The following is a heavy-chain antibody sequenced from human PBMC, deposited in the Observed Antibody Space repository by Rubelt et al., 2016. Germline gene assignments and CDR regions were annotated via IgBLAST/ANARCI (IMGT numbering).Heavy chain of an antibody. J-gene: IGHJ4*02. CDR1: SSYG. CDR2: IWYDGSNK. V-gene: IGHV3-33*01. Sequence: SSYGMHWVRQAPGKGLEWVAVIWYDGSNKYYADSVKGRFTISRDNSKNTLYLQMNSLRAEDTAVYYCARGARDSGWVEDIDYWGQGTLVTVSS. D-gene: IGHD6-19*01. CDR3: ARGARDSGWVEDIDY.